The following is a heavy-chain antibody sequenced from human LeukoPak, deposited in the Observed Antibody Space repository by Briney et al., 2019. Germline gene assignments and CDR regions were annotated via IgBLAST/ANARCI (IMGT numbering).Heavy chain of an antibody. D-gene: IGHD3-10*01. CDR3: ARTYGSGSDYFDY. V-gene: IGHV1-2*04. J-gene: IGHJ4*02. Sequence: ASVKVSCKASGYTFTGYYMHWVRQAPGQGLEWMGWINPNSGGTNYAQKFQGWVTITRDTSISTAYMELSRLRSDDTAVYYCARTYGSGSDYFDYWGQGTLVTVSS. CDR2: INPNSGGT. CDR1: GYTFTGYY.